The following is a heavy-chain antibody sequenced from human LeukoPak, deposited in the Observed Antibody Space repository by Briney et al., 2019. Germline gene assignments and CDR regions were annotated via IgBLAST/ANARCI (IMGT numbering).Heavy chain of an antibody. CDR2: IKPDGSNK. D-gene: IGHD2/OR15-2a*01. CDR1: GFTFSSYG. J-gene: IGHJ4*02. V-gene: IGHV3-30*02. Sequence: GGSLRLSCAASGFTFSSYGMHWVRQTPGKGLEWVALIKPDGSNKYYADSVKGRFTISRDNSKNTLHLQMNSLRAEDTAVYYCARSRAFDYWGQGTLVTVSS. CDR3: ARSRAFDY.